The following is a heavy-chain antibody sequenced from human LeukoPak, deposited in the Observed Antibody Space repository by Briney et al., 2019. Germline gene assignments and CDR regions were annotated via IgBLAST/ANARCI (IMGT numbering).Heavy chain of an antibody. CDR1: GYTFTSYG. Sequence: ASVKVSCKASGYTFTSYGISWVRQAPGQGLEWMGWISAYNGNTNYAQKLQGRVTMTTDTSTSTAYMELRSLGSDDTAVYYCARDIVEWLLLDAFDIWGQGTMVTVSS. V-gene: IGHV1-18*01. D-gene: IGHD3-3*01. J-gene: IGHJ3*02. CDR2: ISAYNGNT. CDR3: ARDIVEWLLLDAFDI.